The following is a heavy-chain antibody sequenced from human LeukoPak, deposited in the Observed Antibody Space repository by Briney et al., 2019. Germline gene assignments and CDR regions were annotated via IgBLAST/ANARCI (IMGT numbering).Heavy chain of an antibody. Sequence: GSLRLSCAASGFTFRSYWMHRVRQAPGKGLVWVSRVNPDGSGTTYADSVKGRFTISRDNAKNTLYLQMHSLRAEDTAVYYCATDVGGRRDFWGQETLVTVSS. CDR1: GFTFRSYW. D-gene: IGHD3-16*01. V-gene: IGHV3-74*01. J-gene: IGHJ4*02. CDR2: VNPDGSGT. CDR3: ATDVGGRRDF.